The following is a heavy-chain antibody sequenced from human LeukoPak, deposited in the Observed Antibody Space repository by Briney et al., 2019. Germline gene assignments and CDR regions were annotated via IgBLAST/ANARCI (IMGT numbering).Heavy chain of an antibody. CDR3: ARTKRLRITMIVVTQRTNAFDI. CDR1: GGSLNSNSHY. J-gene: IGHJ3*02. CDR2: INHSGST. Sequence: SETLSLTCTVSGGSLNSNSHYWSWIRHPPGKGLEWIGEINHSGSTNYNPSLKSRVTISVDTSKNQFSLKLSSVTAADTAVYYCARTKRLRITMIVVTQRTNAFDIWGQGTMVTVSS. V-gene: IGHV4-34*01. D-gene: IGHD3-22*01.